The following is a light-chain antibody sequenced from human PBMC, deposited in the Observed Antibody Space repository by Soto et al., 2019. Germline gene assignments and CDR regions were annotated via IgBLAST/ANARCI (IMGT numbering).Light chain of an antibody. CDR3: SSYGGSNNLL. Sequence: QSALTQPPSASGSAGQSVTISCTGTSRGIGGYDFVSWYEQHPGKAPKLLIYDVIKRPSGVPDRFSGSKSCNTASLTVSGLQTDDEADYYCSSYGGSNNLLFGGGTKLTVL. CDR2: DVI. J-gene: IGLJ2*01. V-gene: IGLV2-8*01. CDR1: SRGIGGYDF.